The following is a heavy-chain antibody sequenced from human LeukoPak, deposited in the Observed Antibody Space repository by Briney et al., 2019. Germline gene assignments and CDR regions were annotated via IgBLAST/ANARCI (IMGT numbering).Heavy chain of an antibody. CDR3: ARDYSDFNSFRY. D-gene: IGHD2-21*02. V-gene: IGHV3-7*03. J-gene: IGHJ4*02. CDR2: IKQDGRDK. CDR1: GFTFSNHW. Sequence: GGSLRLSCAASGFTFSNHWMTWVRQAPGKGLEWVANIKQDGRDKNHVDSVKGRFTISRDNAKNSLYLQMNSLRADDTAVYYCARDYSDFNSFRYWGQGTLVTVSS.